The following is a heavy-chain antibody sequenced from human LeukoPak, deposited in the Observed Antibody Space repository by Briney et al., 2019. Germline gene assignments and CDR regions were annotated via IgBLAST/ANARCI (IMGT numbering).Heavy chain of an antibody. J-gene: IGHJ4*02. CDR3: ANYGDGYIRYFDY. D-gene: IGHD5-24*01. CDR2: ISSSDGTT. CDR1: GFTFSDYA. Sequence: GGSLRLSCTGSGFTFSDYAMSWVRQAPGKGLEWVSGISSSDGTTYYADSVKGRFTISRDDSKNTFYLQMSSLRAEDTAVYYCANYGDGYIRYFDYWGQGTLVTASS. V-gene: IGHV3-23*01.